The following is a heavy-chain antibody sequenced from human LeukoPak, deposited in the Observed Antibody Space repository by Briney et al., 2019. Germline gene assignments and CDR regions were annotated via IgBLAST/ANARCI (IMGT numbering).Heavy chain of an antibody. CDR2: IYSGGST. CDR1: GFTVSSNY. J-gene: IGHJ5*02. V-gene: IGHV3-53*01. CDR3: ARARGYDFWSGYYTWFDP. D-gene: IGHD3-3*01. Sequence: GGSLRLSCAASGFTVSSNYMSWVRQAPGKGLEWVSVIYSGGSTYYADSVKGRFTIPRDNSKNTLYLQMNSLRAGDTAVYYCARARGYDFWSGYYTWFDPWGQGTLVTVSS.